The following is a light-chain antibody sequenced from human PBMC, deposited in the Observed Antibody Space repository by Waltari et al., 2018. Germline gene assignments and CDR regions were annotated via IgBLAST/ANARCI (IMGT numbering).Light chain of an antibody. Sequence: DIVLTQSPVTLSLSPGEGAPLSCRAPQAFSRSYLAWYQQRPGQAPRLLIYGASTRATGIPDRFSGSGSGTVFTLNISRLAPEDSAVYYCQQYGASPTFGQGTRLEIK. CDR1: QAFSRSY. CDR3: QQYGASPT. CDR2: GAS. V-gene: IGKV3-20*01. J-gene: IGKJ5*01.